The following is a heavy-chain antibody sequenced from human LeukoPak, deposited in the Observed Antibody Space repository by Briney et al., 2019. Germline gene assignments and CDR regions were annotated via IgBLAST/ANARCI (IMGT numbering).Heavy chain of an antibody. CDR2: IYYSGST. CDR3: ASAGLHSSELGNNFWRYYFEY. D-gene: IGHD3-10*01. Sequence: SETLSLTCTVSGGSISSGSYYWGWIRQPPGKGLEWIGSIYYSGSTYYNPSLKSRVTISVDTSKNQFSLKLSSVTAADTAVYFCASAGLHSSELGNNFWRYYFEYWGQGALVTVSS. J-gene: IGHJ4*02. CDR1: GGSISSGSYY. V-gene: IGHV4-39*07.